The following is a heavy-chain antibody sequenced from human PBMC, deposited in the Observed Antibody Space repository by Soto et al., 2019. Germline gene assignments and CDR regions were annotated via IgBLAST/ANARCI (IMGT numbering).Heavy chain of an antibody. CDR1: GFTFKTYW. D-gene: IGHD1-20*01. J-gene: IGHJ4*02. CDR3: AIRYTDY. CDR2: IKPDGGER. Sequence: PGGSLRLSCATSGFTFKTYWMTWVRQTPGKGLEWVANIKPDGGERYYADSVKGRFTISRDNAKNSLYLQMNNLRVEDTAVYYCAIRYTDYWGQGTPVTVSS. V-gene: IGHV3-7*01.